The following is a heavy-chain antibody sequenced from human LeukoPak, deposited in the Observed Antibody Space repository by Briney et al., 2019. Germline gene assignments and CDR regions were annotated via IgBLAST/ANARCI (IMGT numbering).Heavy chain of an antibody. CDR1: GYTFTSYG. CDR3: ARDPDTVATAGSWFDP. V-gene: IGHV1-18*01. CDR2: ISAYNGNT. J-gene: IGHJ5*02. Sequence: ASVEVSCKASGYTFTSYGISWVRQAPGQGLEWMGWISAYNGNTNYAQKLQGRVTMTTDTSTSTAYMELRSLRSDDTAVYYCARDPDTVATAGSWFDPWGQGTLVTVSS. D-gene: IGHD5-12*01.